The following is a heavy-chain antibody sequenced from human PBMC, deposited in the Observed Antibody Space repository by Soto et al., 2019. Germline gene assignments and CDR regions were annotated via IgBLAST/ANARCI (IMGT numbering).Heavy chain of an antibody. D-gene: IGHD6-19*01. J-gene: IGHJ4*02. Sequence: SETLSLTCGVYNGSFSDYFWNWIRQPPGKGLEWIGEIKESGFATYNPSLKRRVTMSVDTANNQFSLKVTSVTAADTAVYYCARGKSSGPLYYFDTWGQGTLVPSPQ. CDR2: IKESGFA. CDR3: ARGKSSGPLYYFDT. CDR1: NGSFSDYF. V-gene: IGHV4-34*01.